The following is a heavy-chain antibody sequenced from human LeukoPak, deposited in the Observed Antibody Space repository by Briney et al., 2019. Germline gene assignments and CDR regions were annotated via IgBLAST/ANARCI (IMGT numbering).Heavy chain of an antibody. Sequence: PSETLSLTCTVSAGSISSYYWSWIRQPPGKGLEWIGYIYYSGSTNYNPSLKSRVTISVDTSKNQFSLKLNSVTAADTAVHYCARAQGYCSSTTCYVHFDYWGQGTLVTVSS. V-gene: IGHV4-59*01. CDR1: AGSISSYY. D-gene: IGHD2-2*01. CDR3: ARAQGYCSSTTCYVHFDY. J-gene: IGHJ4*02. CDR2: IYYSGST.